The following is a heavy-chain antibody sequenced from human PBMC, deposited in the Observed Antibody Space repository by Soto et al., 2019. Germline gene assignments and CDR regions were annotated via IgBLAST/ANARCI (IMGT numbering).Heavy chain of an antibody. J-gene: IGHJ6*03. D-gene: IGHD2-2*01. V-gene: IGHV1-18*01. Sequence: GASGKVSCKASGYTFPGYGISWVRQAPGQGLEWMGWISAYNGNTNSAQKLPGRGTITTDTSTSTAYMELRSLRSADTAVYYCARLVDRRYQLLYCYCYMDVWGKGTTVTVSS. CDR3: ARLVDRRYQLLYCYCYMDV. CDR2: ISAYNGNT. CDR1: GYTFPGYG.